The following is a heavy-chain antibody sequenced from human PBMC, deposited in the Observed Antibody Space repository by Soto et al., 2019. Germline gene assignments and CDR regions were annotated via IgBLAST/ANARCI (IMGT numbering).Heavy chain of an antibody. CDR2: ISGSGGST. D-gene: IGHD3-9*01. CDR1: GFTFRSYA. Sequence: PGASLRLSCAASGFTFRSYAMSWVRQAPGKWLEWVSAISGSGGSTYYADSVKGRFTISRDNSKNTLYLQMNSLRAEDTAVYYCAKVPFSGYGASLWVAGDYWGQGTLVTVSS. CDR3: AKVPFSGYGASLWVAGDY. J-gene: IGHJ4*02. V-gene: IGHV3-23*01.